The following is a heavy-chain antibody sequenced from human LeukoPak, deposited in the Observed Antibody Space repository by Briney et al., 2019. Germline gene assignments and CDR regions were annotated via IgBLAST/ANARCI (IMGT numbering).Heavy chain of an antibody. D-gene: IGHD3-22*01. CDR3: AAEAAYYYDSSGYYFH. J-gene: IGHJ4*02. CDR1: GFTFSSYS. Sequence: GGSLRLSCAASGFTFSSYSMNWVRQAPGKGLEWVSSISSSSSYIYYADSVKGRFTISRDNAKNSLYLQMNSLRAEDTAVYYCAAEAAYYYDSSGYYFHWGQGTLVTVSS. V-gene: IGHV3-21*01. CDR2: ISSSSSYI.